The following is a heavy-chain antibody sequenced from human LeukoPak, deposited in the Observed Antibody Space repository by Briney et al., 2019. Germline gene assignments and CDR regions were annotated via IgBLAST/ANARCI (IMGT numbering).Heavy chain of an antibody. V-gene: IGHV3-30*18. CDR3: AKGPADAGWLVLDY. D-gene: IGHD6-19*01. CDR2: ISYEGSNK. J-gene: IGHJ4*02. Sequence: PGGSLRLSCAASGFTFSNYAMSWVRQAPGRGLEWVAVISYEGSNKYYADSVKGRFTVSRDNSKNTLYLQINSLRAEDTAVYYCAKGPADAGWLVLDYWGQGTLVTVSS. CDR1: GFTFSNYA.